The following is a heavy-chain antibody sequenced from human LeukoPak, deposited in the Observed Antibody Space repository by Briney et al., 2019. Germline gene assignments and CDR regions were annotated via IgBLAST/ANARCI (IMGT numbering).Heavy chain of an antibody. D-gene: IGHD3/OR15-3a*01. V-gene: IGHV4-38-2*02. J-gene: IGHJ4*02. CDR1: GYSISSGYF. Sequence: SETLSLTCTVSGYSISSGYFWGWMRQPPGKGLEWIGSIFFRGTTYYDPSLKSRLTISLDTSKNQFSLKLTSVTAADTALYYCVRVGRSINYYFDYWGQGTLVTVSS. CDR2: IFFRGTT. CDR3: VRVGRSINYYFDY.